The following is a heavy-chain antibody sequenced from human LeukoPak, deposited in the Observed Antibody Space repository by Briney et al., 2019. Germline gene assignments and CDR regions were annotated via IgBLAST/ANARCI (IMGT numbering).Heavy chain of an antibody. D-gene: IGHD3-3*01. Sequence: GASVTVSCKASGYTFTSYDINRVRQATGQGLEWMGWMNPNSGNTGYAQKFQGRVTMTRNTSISTAYMELSSLRSEDTAVYYCARAPDFWSGEYYYYYYMDVWGKGTTVTVSS. CDR1: GYTFTSYD. V-gene: IGHV1-8*01. J-gene: IGHJ6*03. CDR2: MNPNSGNT. CDR3: ARAPDFWSGEYYYYYYMDV.